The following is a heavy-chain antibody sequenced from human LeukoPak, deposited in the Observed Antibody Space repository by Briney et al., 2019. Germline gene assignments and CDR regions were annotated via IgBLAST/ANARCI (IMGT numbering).Heavy chain of an antibody. J-gene: IGHJ4*02. CDR2: ISASAVSS. D-gene: IGHD1-7*01. Sequence: PGGSLRFSCSASEFTFSSFSMSWVRQAPGKGLKWVSAISASAVSSYYADSMKGRFTISRDNSKNTLYLQLSSLTAEDTAVYYCAKSHERTIWFYFDYWGQGTLDTVSS. CDR1: EFTFSSFS. V-gene: IGHV3-23*01. CDR3: AKSHERTIWFYFDY.